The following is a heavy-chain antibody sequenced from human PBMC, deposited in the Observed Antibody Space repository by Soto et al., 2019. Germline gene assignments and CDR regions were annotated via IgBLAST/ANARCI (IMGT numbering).Heavy chain of an antibody. CDR2: IWYDGSNK. V-gene: IGHV3-33*01. D-gene: IGHD2-2*01. Sequence: PGGSLRLSCAASGFTFSSYGMHWVRQAPGKGLEWVAVIWYDGSNKYYADSVKGRFTISRDNSKSTLYLQMNSLRAEDTAVYYCAREGYCSSTSCYRREGYYYYGMDVWGQGTTVTVSS. CDR3: AREGYCSSTSCYRREGYYYYGMDV. CDR1: GFTFSSYG. J-gene: IGHJ6*02.